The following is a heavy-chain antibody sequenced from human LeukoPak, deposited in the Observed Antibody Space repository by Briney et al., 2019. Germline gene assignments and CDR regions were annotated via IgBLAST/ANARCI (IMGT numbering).Heavy chain of an antibody. Sequence: SETLSLTCTVSGGSISSSSYYWGWIRQPPGKGLEWIGSIYYSGSTYYNPSLKSRVTISVDTSKNQFSLKLSSVTAADTAVYYCARTARMTDAFDIWGQGTMVTVSS. CDR1: GGSISSSSYY. CDR2: IYYSGST. J-gene: IGHJ3*02. CDR3: ARTARMTDAFDI. V-gene: IGHV4-39*01.